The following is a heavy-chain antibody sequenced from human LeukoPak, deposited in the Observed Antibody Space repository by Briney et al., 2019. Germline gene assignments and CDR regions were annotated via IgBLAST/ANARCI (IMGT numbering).Heavy chain of an antibody. CDR2: ISWKSSSI. V-gene: IGHV3-9*01. Sequence: SMRLSCAASGCSFDDYAIYWVRQAREKGLELVSVISWKSSSIGYADSVKGRFTISRENAKNSSHLQMNSLRAEDTALYFCVKDIASSVWGVIYYWGHGTLVTLSS. CDR3: VKDIASSVWGVIYY. D-gene: IGHD6-19*01. J-gene: IGHJ4*01. CDR1: GCSFDDYA.